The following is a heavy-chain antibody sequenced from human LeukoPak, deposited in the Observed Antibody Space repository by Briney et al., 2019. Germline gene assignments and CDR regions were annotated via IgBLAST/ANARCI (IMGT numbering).Heavy chain of an antibody. J-gene: IGHJ5*02. D-gene: IGHD3-3*01. V-gene: IGHV3-11*01. CDR2: ISSSGSSI. CDR3: ARGKRRFWFDP. CDR1: GFNFSDFY. Sequence: PGRSLRLSCAGSGFNFSDFYMSWIRQAPGKGLEWVAYISSSGSSIYYTDSVRGRFTISRDNAKNSLFLQMNSLRPEDTAVYYCARGKRRFWFDPWGQGTLVTVSS.